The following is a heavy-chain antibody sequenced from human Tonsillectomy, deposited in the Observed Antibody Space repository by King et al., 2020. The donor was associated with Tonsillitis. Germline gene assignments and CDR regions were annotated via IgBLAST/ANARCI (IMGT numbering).Heavy chain of an antibody. CDR2: IYTSGST. CDR1: GGSISSGSYY. D-gene: IGHD3-22*01. J-gene: IGHJ5*02. Sequence: QLQESGPGLVKPSQTLSLTCTVSGGSISSGSYYWSWIRQPAGKGLEWIGRIYTSGSTNYNPSLKSRVTISVDTSKNQFSLKLSSVTAADTAVYYCARTEFQYYYDSSGYFRDNWFDPWGQGTLVTVSS. V-gene: IGHV4-61*02. CDR3: ARTEFQYYYDSSGYFRDNWFDP.